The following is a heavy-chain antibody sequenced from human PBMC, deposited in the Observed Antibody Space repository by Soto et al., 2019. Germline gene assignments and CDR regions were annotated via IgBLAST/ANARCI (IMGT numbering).Heavy chain of an antibody. D-gene: IGHD3-3*01. Sequence: PSETLSLTCAVYGGSFSGYYWSWIRQPPGKGLEWIGEINHSGSTNYNPSLKSRVTISVDTSKNQFSLKLSSVTAADTAVYYCARARRYYDFWSGYWRQGSTNYYYYMDVWGKGTTVTVSS. V-gene: IGHV4-34*01. CDR3: ARARRYYDFWSGYWRQGSTNYYYYMDV. J-gene: IGHJ6*03. CDR1: GGSFSGYY. CDR2: INHSGST.